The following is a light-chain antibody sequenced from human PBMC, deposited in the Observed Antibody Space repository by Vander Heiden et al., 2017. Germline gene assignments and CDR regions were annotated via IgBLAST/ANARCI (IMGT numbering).Light chain of an antibody. CDR3: QSYDSSLSGSRV. J-gene: IGLJ2*01. Sequence: QSVLTQPPSVSGAPGPTVTISCTGSSSNSGAGYDVHWYQQLPGTAPKLLIYGNSNRPSGVPDRFSGSKSGTSASLAITGLQAEDEADYYCQSYDSSLSGSRVFGGGTKLTVL. V-gene: IGLV1-40*01. CDR1: SSNSGAGYD. CDR2: GNS.